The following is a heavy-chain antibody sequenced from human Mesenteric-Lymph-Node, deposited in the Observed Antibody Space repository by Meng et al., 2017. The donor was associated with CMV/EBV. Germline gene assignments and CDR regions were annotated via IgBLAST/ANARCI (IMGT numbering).Heavy chain of an antibody. D-gene: IGHD3-22*01. CDR2: IGWDDVK. CDR1: GFSLTTSGMR. J-gene: IGHJ6*02. CDR3: AHSQYYYDSSGYYQLYGMDV. Sequence: SGPTLVKPTQTLTLTCTFSGFSLTTSGMRVNWIRQPPGKALEWLARIGWDDVKFYSTSLKTRLTITKDTSKNQVVLTMTNMDPVDTATYYCAHSQYYYDSSGYYQLYGMDVWGQGTTVTVSS. V-gene: IGHV2-70D*14.